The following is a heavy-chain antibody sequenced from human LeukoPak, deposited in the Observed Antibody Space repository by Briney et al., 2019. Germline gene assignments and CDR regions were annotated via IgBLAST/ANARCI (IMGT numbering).Heavy chain of an antibody. Sequence: SETLSLTCTVSGGSISSHYWSWIRHPPGKGLEWIGYIYYSGSTNYNPSLKSRVTISVDTSKNQFSLKLSSVTAADTAVYYCARVAARPGWYYYYMDVWGKGTTVTVSS. CDR2: IYYSGST. D-gene: IGHD6-6*01. CDR3: ARVAARPGWYYYYMDV. CDR1: GGSISSHY. V-gene: IGHV4-59*11. J-gene: IGHJ6*03.